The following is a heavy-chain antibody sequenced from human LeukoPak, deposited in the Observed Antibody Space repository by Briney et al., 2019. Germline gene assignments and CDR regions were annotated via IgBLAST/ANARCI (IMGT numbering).Heavy chain of an antibody. CDR1: EFTVSSSY. D-gene: IGHD6-19*01. V-gene: IGHV3-53*01. Sequence: GGSLRLSCAASEFTVSSSYMSWVRQAPGKGLEWVSMLYSGGTTYYADSVKGRFTISRDNSKNSPYLQMNSLRAEDTAVYYCARGHIAVAGHYGAGPSDSWGQGTLVTVSS. J-gene: IGHJ4*02. CDR3: ARGHIAVAGHYGAGPSDS. CDR2: LYSGGTT.